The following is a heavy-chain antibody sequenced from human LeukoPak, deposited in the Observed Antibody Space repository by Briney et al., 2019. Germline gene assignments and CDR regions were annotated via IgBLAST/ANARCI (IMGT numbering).Heavy chain of an antibody. V-gene: IGHV1-8*03. Sequence: ASVNVSSKPSVYTFTNFDINWVRQASGHGLEWMGWMNPNSGNTGYAQKFQGRVTITRNTSISTAYMELSSLRSEDTAVYYCARAPSWNYNRYYYYYVGVWGRGTTVTVSS. D-gene: IGHD1-7*01. CDR3: ARAPSWNYNRYYYYYVGV. CDR2: MNPNSGNT. CDR1: VYTFTNFD. J-gene: IGHJ6*03.